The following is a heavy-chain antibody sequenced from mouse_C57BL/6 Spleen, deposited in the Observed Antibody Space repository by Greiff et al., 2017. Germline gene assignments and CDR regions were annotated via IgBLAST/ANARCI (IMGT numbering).Heavy chain of an antibody. CDR3: ARVYYAYRSYAMDY. Sequence: VQVVESGAELVKPGASVKISCKASGYAFSSYWMNWVKQRPGKGLEWIGQIYPGDGGTNYNGKFKGKATLTADKSSSPAYMPLSSLTSEDSAVYFCARVYYAYRSYAMDYWGQGTSVTVSS. J-gene: IGHJ4*01. CDR1: GYAFSSYW. V-gene: IGHV1-80*01. CDR2: IYPGDGGT. D-gene: IGHD2-2*01.